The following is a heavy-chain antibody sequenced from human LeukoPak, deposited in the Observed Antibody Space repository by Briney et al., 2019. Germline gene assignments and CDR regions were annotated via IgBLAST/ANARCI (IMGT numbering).Heavy chain of an antibody. CDR2: ISSSGSTI. CDR1: GFTFSSCE. V-gene: IGHV3-48*03. Sequence: GGSLRLSCAASGFTFSSCEMNWVRQAPGKGLEWVSYISSSGSTIYYADSVKGRFTISRDNAKNSLYLQMNSLRAEDTAVYYCARAYSSSWYAKYFDYWGQGTLVTVSS. CDR3: ARAYSSSWYAKYFDY. J-gene: IGHJ4*02. D-gene: IGHD6-13*01.